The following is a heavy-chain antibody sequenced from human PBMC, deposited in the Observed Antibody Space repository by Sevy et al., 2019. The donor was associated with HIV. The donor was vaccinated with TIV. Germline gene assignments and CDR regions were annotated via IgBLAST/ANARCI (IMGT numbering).Heavy chain of an antibody. D-gene: IGHD1-1*01. CDR2: ISFDGSNK. CDR3: ALERLSSDVAEYFQN. V-gene: IGHV3-30-3*01. Sequence: RLSCAASGFTFTLYSMYWVRQAPGKGLEWVATISFDGSNKHYADSVKGRFTISRDNSQNSLYLQMNSLRTEDTAVYYCALERLSSDVAEYFQNWGQGTLVTVSS. CDR1: GFTFTLYS. J-gene: IGHJ1*01.